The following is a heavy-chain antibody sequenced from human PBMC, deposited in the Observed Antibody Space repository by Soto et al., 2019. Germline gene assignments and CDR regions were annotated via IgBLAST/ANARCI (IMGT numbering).Heavy chain of an antibody. CDR3: AKDLRETDDPNYYYYYMDV. V-gene: IGHV3-23*01. CDR1: GFTFSSYA. CDR2: ISGSGGST. J-gene: IGHJ6*03. Sequence: GGSLRLSCAASGFTFSSYAMSWVRQAPGKGLEWVSAISGSGGSTYYADSVKGRFTISRDNSKNTLYLQMNSLRAEDTAVYYCAKDLRETDDPNYYYYYMDVWGKGTTVTVSS.